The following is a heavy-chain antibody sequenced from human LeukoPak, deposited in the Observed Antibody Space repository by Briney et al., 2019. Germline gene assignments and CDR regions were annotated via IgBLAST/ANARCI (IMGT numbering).Heavy chain of an antibody. CDR3: ARGLTDWAYCGGDCYAYYFDY. J-gene: IGHJ4*02. CDR1: GYTFTSYG. CDR2: ISAYNGNT. V-gene: IGHV1-18*01. D-gene: IGHD2-21*02. Sequence: GASVKVSCKASGYTFTSYGISWVRQAPGQGLEWMGWISAYNGNTNYAQKFQGRVTITTDESTSTAYMELSSLRSEDTAVYYCARGLTDWAYCGGDCYAYYFDYWGQGTLVTVSS.